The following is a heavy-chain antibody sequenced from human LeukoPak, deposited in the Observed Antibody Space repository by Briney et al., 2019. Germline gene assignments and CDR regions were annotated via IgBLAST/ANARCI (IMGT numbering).Heavy chain of an antibody. D-gene: IGHD6-19*01. J-gene: IGHJ4*02. CDR3: AKDGKGAPVAGTGYFDY. V-gene: IGHV3-23*01. CDR2: ISGSGGNT. CDR1: GFTFSSYA. Sequence: GGSLRLSCAASGFTFSSYAMSWVRQAPGKGLEWVSVISGSGGNTYYADSVKGRFAISRDNSKNTLYLQMNSLRAEDTAIYYCAKDGKGAPVAGTGYFDYWGQGTLVTVSS.